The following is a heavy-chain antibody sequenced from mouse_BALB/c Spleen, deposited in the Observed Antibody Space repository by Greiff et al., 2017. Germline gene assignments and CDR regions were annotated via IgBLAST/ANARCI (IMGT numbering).Heavy chain of an antibody. Sequence: QVQLQQPGAELLKPGASVKLSCKASGYTFTSYYMYWVKQRPGQGLEWIGEINPSNGGTNFNEKFKSKATLTVDKSSSTAYMQLSSLTSEDSAVYYCTRGGNYPYYYAMDYWGQGTSVTVSS. J-gene: IGHJ4*01. V-gene: IGHV1S81*02. D-gene: IGHD2-1*01. CDR1: GYTFTSYY. CDR3: TRGGNYPYYYAMDY. CDR2: INPSNGGT.